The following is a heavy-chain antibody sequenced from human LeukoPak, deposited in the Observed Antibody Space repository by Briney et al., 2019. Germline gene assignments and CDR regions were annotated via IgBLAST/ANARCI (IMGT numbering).Heavy chain of an antibody. CDR3: ARDLSPMPSGSYDSSYYFDY. D-gene: IGHD1-26*01. J-gene: IGHJ4*02. V-gene: IGHV3-7*01. CDR1: GFTFSNYW. CDR2: IKQDGSEK. Sequence: PGGSLRLSCAASGFTFSNYWMSWVRQAPGKGLEWVANIKQDGSEKYVDSVRGRFTVSRDNADNSLYLQMNSLRAEDTAKYYCARDLSPMPSGSYDSSYYFDYWGQGTLVTVSS.